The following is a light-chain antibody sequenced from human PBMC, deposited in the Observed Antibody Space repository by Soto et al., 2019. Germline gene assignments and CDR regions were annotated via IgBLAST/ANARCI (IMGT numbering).Light chain of an antibody. CDR2: GTS. J-gene: IGKJ1*01. CDR3: QQYVTTPRT. CDR1: QTVAYTS. Sequence: EIVLTQSPGILSLSPGARATLSCRASQTVAYTSLAWYQQRPGQAPRLLIYGTSTRATGTPDRFIGSGSGTAFTLTISRLEPEDFAVYYCQQYVTTPRTFGQGTKV. V-gene: IGKV3-20*01.